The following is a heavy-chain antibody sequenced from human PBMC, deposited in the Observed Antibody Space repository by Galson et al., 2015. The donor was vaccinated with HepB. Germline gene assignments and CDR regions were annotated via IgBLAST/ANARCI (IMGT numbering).Heavy chain of an antibody. CDR1: GYSFSNYG. J-gene: IGHJ6*02. Sequence: SVKVSCKASGYSFSNYGLSWIRQAPGPGLEWMGWFSGYDGSTNYAQKFQGRVTMTAVASTGTAYLELTNLRSDDTAVYYCARDSRLELRLNNYFSYGMDVWGQGSAVTVSS. CDR2: FSGYDGST. CDR3: ARDSRLELRLNNYFSYGMDV. D-gene: IGHD1-1*01. V-gene: IGHV1-18*01.